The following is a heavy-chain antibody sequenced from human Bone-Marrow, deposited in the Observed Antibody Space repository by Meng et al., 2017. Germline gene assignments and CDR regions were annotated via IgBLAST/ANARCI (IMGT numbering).Heavy chain of an antibody. CDR3: ARSSSWLKYYFDY. D-gene: IGHD6-13*01. CDR2: IYSVGNT. CDR1: GLPRSNNY. Sequence: QLVAAGVGMNEPGGSRMLPCCPSGLPRSNNYMSWVRQAPGKGLEWVSYIYSVGNTYYADSVKGRFTISRDNSKNTLYLQMNSLRAEDTAVYYCARSSSWLKYYFDYWGQGTLVTVSS. J-gene: IGHJ4*02. V-gene: IGHV3-53*01.